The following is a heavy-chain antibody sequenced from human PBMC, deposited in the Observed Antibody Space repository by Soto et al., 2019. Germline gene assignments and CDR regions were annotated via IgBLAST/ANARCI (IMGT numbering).Heavy chain of an antibody. CDR2: IYYSGST. V-gene: IGHV4-31*03. J-gene: IGHJ4*02. CDR1: GGSISSGGYY. CDR3: ARAVGYGGNFQQSFDY. Sequence: SSETLSLTCTVSGGSISSGGYYWSWIRQHPGKGLEWIGYIYYSGSTYYNPSLKSRVTISVDTSKNQFSLKLSSVTAADTAVYYCARAVGYGGNFQQSFDYWGQGTLVTSPQ. D-gene: IGHD4-17*01.